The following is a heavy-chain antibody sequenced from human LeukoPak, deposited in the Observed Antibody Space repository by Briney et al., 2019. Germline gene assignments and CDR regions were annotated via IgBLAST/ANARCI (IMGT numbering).Heavy chain of an antibody. CDR3: ARVGYYDSSGYVGPD. J-gene: IGHJ4*02. CDR2: MKDYGGIT. CDR1: GYTFSTYH. Sequence: ASVKVSCKASGYTFSTYHMHWVRQAPGQGLEWMGIMKDYGGITSYAQKFQGRVTISVDTSKNQFSLKLSSVTAADTAVYYCARVGYYDSSGYVGPDWGQGTLVTVSS. D-gene: IGHD3-22*01. V-gene: IGHV1-46*01.